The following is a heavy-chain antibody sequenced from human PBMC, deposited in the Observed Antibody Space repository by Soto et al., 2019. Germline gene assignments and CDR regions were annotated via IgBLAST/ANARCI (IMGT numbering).Heavy chain of an antibody. J-gene: IGHJ6*02. CDR3: TRASSDRNHMEV. V-gene: IGHV3-23*01. CDR1: GFTFGNFV. CDR2: ITETGGDT. Sequence: GGSLRLSCAASGFTFGNFVMRWVRQTPGKGLEWVSTITETGGDTYYTDSVKGRFTISRDNSKNTLYLQMTSLRAEDTALYYCTRASSDRNHMEVWGPGTTVTVSS.